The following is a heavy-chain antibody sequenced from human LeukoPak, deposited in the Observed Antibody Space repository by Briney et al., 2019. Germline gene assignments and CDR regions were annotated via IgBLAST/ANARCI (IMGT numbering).Heavy chain of an antibody. CDR1: GFTFSSYA. J-gene: IGHJ1*01. D-gene: IGHD3-10*01. V-gene: IGHV3-30*04. CDR2: ISYDGSNK. CDR3: ARGGSGSYSYAEYFQH. Sequence: PGGSLRLSCAASGFTFSSYAMHWVRQAPGKGLEWVAVISYDGSNKYYADSVMGRFTISRDNSKNTLYLQMNSLRAEDTAVYYCARGGSGSYSYAEYFQHWGQGTLVTVSS.